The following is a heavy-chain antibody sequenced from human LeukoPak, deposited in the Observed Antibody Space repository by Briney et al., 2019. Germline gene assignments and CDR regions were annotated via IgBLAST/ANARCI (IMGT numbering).Heavy chain of an antibody. V-gene: IGHV3-23*01. D-gene: IGHD6-6*01. CDR2: ISSDGGRT. CDR1: GFTFSSFA. Sequence: GGFLRLSCAASGFTFSSFAMTWGRQAPGKRLECVSSISSDGGRTHYADSVKGRFTISRDNSKSTLYLQMDSLRADDTAVYYCAKGFSCSSGGGGNWGQGTPVTVSA. J-gene: IGHJ4*02. CDR3: AKGFSCSSGGGGN.